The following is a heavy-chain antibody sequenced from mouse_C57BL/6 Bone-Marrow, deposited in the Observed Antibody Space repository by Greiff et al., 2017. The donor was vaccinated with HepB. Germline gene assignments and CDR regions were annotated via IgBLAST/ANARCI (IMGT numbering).Heavy chain of an antibody. D-gene: IGHD1-1*01. CDR2: IWSGGST. V-gene: IGHV2-2*01. CDR3: ARKGGSSYGYAMDY. CDR1: GFSLTSYG. J-gene: IGHJ4*01. Sequence: VQLQESGPGLVQPSQSLSITCTVSGFSLTSYGVHWVRQSPGKGLEWLGVIWSGGSTDYNAAFISRLSISKDNSKSQVFFKMNSLQADDTAIYYCARKGGSSYGYAMDYWGQGTSVTVSS.